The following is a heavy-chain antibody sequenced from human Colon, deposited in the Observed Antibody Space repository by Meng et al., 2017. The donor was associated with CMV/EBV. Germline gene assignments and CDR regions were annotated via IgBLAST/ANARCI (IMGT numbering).Heavy chain of an antibody. CDR2: ISDTGHTL. Sequence: GESLKISCAASGFTFGDYYVSWIRQAPGKGLEWVSYISDTGHTLYYADSLQGRFTVSRDNAKSSLYLEMQSLRVEDTAVYYCTKGAQYDASGYMDFWGQGTLVTVSS. CDR3: TKGAQYDASGYMDF. D-gene: IGHD6-25*01. J-gene: IGHJ4*02. V-gene: IGHV3-11*01. CDR1: GFTFGDYY.